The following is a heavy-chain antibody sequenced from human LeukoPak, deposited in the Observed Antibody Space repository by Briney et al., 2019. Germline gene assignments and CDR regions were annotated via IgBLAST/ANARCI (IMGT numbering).Heavy chain of an antibody. CDR2: ISSSSSYI. V-gene: IGHV3-21*01. CDR1: GFTFSSYS. J-gene: IGHJ4*02. CDR3: ATPFIVVVPAAKPPRTDY. D-gene: IGHD2-2*01. Sequence: GGSLRLSCAASGFTFSSYSMNWVRQAPGKGLEWVSSISSSSSYIYYADSVKGRFTISRDNAKNSLYLQMNSLRAEDTAVYYCATPFIVVVPAAKPPRTDYWGQGTLVTVSS.